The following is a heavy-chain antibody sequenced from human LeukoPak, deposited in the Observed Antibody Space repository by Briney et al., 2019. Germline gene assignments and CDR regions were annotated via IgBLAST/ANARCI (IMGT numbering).Heavy chain of an antibody. CDR1: GFTFSSYA. D-gene: IGHD3-10*01. CDR3: AKVGRLGEYPSWFDP. V-gene: IGHV3-23*01. J-gene: IGHJ5*02. CDR2: ISGSGGST. Sequence: GGSLRLSCAASGFTFSSYAMSWVRQAPGKGLEWVSAISGSGGSTYYADSVKGRFTISRDNSKNTLYLQMNSLRAEDTAVYYCAKVGRLGEYPSWFDPWGQGTLVTVSS.